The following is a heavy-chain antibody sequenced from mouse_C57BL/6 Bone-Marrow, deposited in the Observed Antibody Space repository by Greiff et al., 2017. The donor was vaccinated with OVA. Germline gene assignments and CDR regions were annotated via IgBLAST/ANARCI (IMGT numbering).Heavy chain of an antibody. Sequence: EVQGVESGGGLVKPGGSLKLSCAASGFTFTSYTMSWVRQTPEKRLEWVASISGGGGNTNYPDSVKGRFTFSRDNAKNTLYLQMSSLRSEDTALYYCAGGCYGSSYRFAYWGQGTLVTVSA. V-gene: IGHV5-9*01. J-gene: IGHJ3*01. CDR3: AGGCYGSSYRFAY. D-gene: IGHD1-1*01. CDR1: GFTFTSYT. CDR2: ISGGGGNT.